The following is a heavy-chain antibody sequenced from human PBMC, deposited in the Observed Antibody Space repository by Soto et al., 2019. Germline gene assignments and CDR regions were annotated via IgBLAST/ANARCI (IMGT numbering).Heavy chain of an antibody. CDR2: IKSKTDGGTT. Sequence: GRSLRLSCAASGFTFSNAWVNWVRQAPGKGLEWVGRIKSKTDGGTTDYAAPVKGRFTISRDDSKNTLYLQMNSLKTEDTAVYYCTTDSLFTQLLVRFDFWGLGTLVTVSS. V-gene: IGHV3-15*07. J-gene: IGHJ4*01. CDR3: TTDSLFTQLLVRFDF. D-gene: IGHD2-15*01. CDR1: GFTFSNAW.